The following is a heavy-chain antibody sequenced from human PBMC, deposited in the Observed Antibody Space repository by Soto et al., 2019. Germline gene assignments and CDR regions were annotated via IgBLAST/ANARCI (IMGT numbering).Heavy chain of an antibody. CDR1: GYTFTGYY. CDR3: ARSPLNPVAGHYYGMDV. J-gene: IGHJ6*02. V-gene: IGHV1-2*04. D-gene: IGHD6-19*01. CDR2: INPNSGGT. Sequence: GASVKVSCKASGYTFTGYYMHWVRQAPGQGLEWMGWINPNSGGTNYAQKFQGWVTMTRDTSISTAYMELSRLRSDDTAVYYCARSPLNPVAGHYYGMDVWGPGTTVTVSS.